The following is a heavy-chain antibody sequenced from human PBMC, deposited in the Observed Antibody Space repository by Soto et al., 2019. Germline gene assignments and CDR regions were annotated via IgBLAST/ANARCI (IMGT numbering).Heavy chain of an antibody. CDR1: GFAFSNYG. CDR2: IWSDGTKK. CDR3: ARDWWEEPAGKETVSQFDY. D-gene: IGHD6-13*01. V-gene: IGHV3-33*01. Sequence: GGSLRLSCTASGFAFSNYGIHRVRQAPGRGLGWVAVIWSDGTKKFYAGSVRGRFTISRDNSKNTIYLQMNSLRAEDTAVYYCARDWWEEPAGKETVSQFDYWGQGTLVTVSS. J-gene: IGHJ4*02.